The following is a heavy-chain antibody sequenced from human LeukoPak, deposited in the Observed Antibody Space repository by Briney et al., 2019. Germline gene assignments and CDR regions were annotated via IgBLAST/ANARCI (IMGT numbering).Heavy chain of an antibody. V-gene: IGHV1-69*13. CDR1: GDTSSKYG. CDR2: IMPMYGVP. D-gene: IGHD6-13*01. Sequence: ASVKVSCKASGDTSSKYGISWFRQAPGQGPEWMGGIMPMYGVPYYAPEFQGRVTMTADESTSIVYIELSSLISEDTAVYYCARAKIAAAGTLSASDIWGQGTMVTVSS. CDR3: ARAKIAAAGTLSASDI. J-gene: IGHJ3*02.